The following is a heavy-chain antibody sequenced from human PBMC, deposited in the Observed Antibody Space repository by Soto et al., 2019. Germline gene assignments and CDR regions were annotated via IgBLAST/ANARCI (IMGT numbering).Heavy chain of an antibody. CDR1: GYTFFTSD. D-gene: IGHD5-12*01. J-gene: IGHJ5*02. Sequence: QVPLVRSGVEVKTPGASVKVSCQASGYTFFTSDFSWVRQAPGQGLEWMGWISTYSGDTKYAQKFQGRVTMTTDTSTTTAYLELRSLRSDDTAVYYCARHHGPTTSENWFDPWGQGTLVTVSS. CDR3: ARHHGPTTSENWFDP. V-gene: IGHV1-18*01. CDR2: ISTYSGDT.